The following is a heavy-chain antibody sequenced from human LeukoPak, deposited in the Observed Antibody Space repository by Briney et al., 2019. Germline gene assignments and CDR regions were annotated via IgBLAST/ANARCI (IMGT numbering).Heavy chain of an antibody. J-gene: IGHJ4*02. Sequence: GGSLRLSCAASGFTFSSYNMNWVRQAPGRGLEWVSSIRTTNNYTYYADSVKGRFTISRDNAKNSLYLQMNSLRAEDRAVNYCARVHSGSPHWGQGTLVTVSS. CDR2: IRTTNNYT. V-gene: IGHV3-21*01. CDR1: GFTFSSYN. CDR3: ARVHSGSPH. D-gene: IGHD1-26*01.